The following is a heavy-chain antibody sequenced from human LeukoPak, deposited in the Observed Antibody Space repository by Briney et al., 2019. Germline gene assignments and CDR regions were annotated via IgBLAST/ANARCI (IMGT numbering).Heavy chain of an antibody. CDR2: ICAYNGNT. Sequence: ASVRVSCKASRYTFTSYGLSWVRQAPGQGLEWMGWICAYNGNTNYAQKLQGRVTMTTDTSTSTAYMELRSLRSDDTAVYYCARGHLRYFDWLWNPWGQGTQVTVSS. V-gene: IGHV1-18*04. D-gene: IGHD3-9*01. CDR1: RYTFTSYG. J-gene: IGHJ5*02. CDR3: ARGHLRYFDWLWNP.